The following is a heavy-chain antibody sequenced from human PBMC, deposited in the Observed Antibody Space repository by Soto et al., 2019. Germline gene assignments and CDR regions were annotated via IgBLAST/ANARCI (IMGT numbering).Heavy chain of an antibody. D-gene: IGHD2-8*02. Sequence: QVQLQESGPGLVKPSETLSLTCTVSGGSISGYYWSWIRQDPGKGLEWIGYIYYSGTTNYDPSLKSRVTMSVDTSKNQFSLKLSFVTTADTAVYYCARLTGGTYLSFYYYIGVWGKGTTVTVSS. CDR1: GGSISGYY. CDR2: IYYSGTT. V-gene: IGHV4-59*01. CDR3: ARLTGGTYLSFYYYIGV. J-gene: IGHJ6*03.